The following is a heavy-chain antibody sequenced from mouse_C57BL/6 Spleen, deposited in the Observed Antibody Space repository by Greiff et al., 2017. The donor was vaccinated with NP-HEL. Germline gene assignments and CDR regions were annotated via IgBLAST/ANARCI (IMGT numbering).Heavy chain of an antibody. CDR2: IYPGTGDT. CDR3: TYGDYYYAMDY. V-gene: IGHV1-5*01. CDR1: GYSFTSYW. Sequence: VQLQQSGPVLARPGASVKMSCKTSGYSFTSYWMHWVKQRPGQGLEWIGAIYPGTGDTSYNQKFKGKAKLTAVTSASTAYMELISLTNEDSAVYYCTYGDYYYAMDYWGQGTSVTVTS. D-gene: IGHD2-13*01. J-gene: IGHJ4*01.